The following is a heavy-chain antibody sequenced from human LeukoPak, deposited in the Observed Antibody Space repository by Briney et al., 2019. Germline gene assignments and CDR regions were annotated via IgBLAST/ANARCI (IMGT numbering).Heavy chain of an antibody. CDR3: AKLWSGATNCDY. CDR2: ISYDGSNK. Sequence: GRSLRLSCAASGFTFSSYGMHWVRQAPGKGLEWVAVISYDGSNKYYADSVKGRFTISRDNSRNTLYLQMNSLRAEDTAVYYCAKLWSGATNCDYWGQGALVTVSS. V-gene: IGHV3-30*18. J-gene: IGHJ4*02. D-gene: IGHD3-10*01. CDR1: GFTFSSYG.